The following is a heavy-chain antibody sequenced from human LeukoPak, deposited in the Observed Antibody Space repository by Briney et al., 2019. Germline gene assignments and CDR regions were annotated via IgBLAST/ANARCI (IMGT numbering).Heavy chain of an antibody. CDR3: ARPRIPASFDAFDI. Sequence: PSQTLSLTCSVSGGSISSVDYFWTWIRQPPGKGLEWIGYMYYSGSTYYNPSLKSRVNMSVDTSKNQFSLKVTSVTAADTAVYYCARPRIPASFDAFDIWGQGTMVTVSS. CDR2: MYYSGST. V-gene: IGHV4-30-4*01. D-gene: IGHD6-13*01. CDR1: GGSISSVDYF. J-gene: IGHJ3*02.